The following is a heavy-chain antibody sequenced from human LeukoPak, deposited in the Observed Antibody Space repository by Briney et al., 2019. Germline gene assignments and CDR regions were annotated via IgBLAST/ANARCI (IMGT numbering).Heavy chain of an antibody. Sequence: QPGGSLRLSCAASGFTFSSYWMSWVRQAPGKGLEWVANIKQDGSEKYYVDSVKGRFTISRDNAKNSLYLQMNSLRAEDTAVYYCARGRSGATIYYYYMDVWGKGTTVTVSS. CDR1: GFTFSSYW. D-gene: IGHD1-26*01. J-gene: IGHJ6*03. CDR2: IKQDGSEK. V-gene: IGHV3-7*01. CDR3: ARGRSGATIYYYYMDV.